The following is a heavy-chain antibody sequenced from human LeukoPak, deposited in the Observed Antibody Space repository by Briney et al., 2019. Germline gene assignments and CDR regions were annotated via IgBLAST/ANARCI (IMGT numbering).Heavy chain of an antibody. V-gene: IGHV1-3*01. CDR3: ARARTAYYGSGSWDFDY. Sequence: ASVKVSCKASGYTFTNYAMHWVRQAPGQRLEWMGWINAGHGNTKYSQEFQGRVTITRDTSASTAYMELRSLRSDDTAVYYCARARTAYYGSGSWDFDYWGQGTLVTVSS. J-gene: IGHJ4*02. CDR1: GYTFTNYA. CDR2: INAGHGNT. D-gene: IGHD3-10*01.